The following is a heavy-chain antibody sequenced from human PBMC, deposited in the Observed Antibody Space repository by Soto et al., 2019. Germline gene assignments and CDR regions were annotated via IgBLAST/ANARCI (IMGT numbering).Heavy chain of an antibody. Sequence: GGSLRLSCAASTFPFSTYWMTWVRQAPGKGLEWVANIHRDEIEKYYMDSVKGRVTISRDNAKNSLYLQMTSLRAEDTAVYYCAGGNALDVWGQGTTVTVSS. V-gene: IGHV3-7*01. CDR1: TFPFSTYW. CDR3: AGGNALDV. CDR2: IHRDEIEK. J-gene: IGHJ6*02.